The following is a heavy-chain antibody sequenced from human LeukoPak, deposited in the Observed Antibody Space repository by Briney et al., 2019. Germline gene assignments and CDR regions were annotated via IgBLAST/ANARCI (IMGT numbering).Heavy chain of an antibody. J-gene: IGHJ4*02. CDR2: IWYDGSNK. CDR3: ARDWYSSSPLDY. V-gene: IGHV3-33*01. D-gene: IGHD6-13*01. CDR1: GFTFSSYG. Sequence: GGSLRLSCAASGFTFSSYGMHWVRQAPGKGLEWVAVIWYDGSNKYYADSVKGRFTISRDNSKNTLYLQMNSLRAEDTAVYYCARDWYSSSPLDYWGQGTLVTVSS.